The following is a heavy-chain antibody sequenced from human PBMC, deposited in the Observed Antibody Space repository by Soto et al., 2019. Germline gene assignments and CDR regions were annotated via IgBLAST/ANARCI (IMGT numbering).Heavy chain of an antibody. CDR1: GYTLTELS. D-gene: IGHD4-17*01. CDR2: FDPEDGET. J-gene: IGHJ5*02. CDR3: TPATVTTSRGWFDP. Sequence: ASVKVSCKVSGYTLTELSMHWVRQAPGKGLEWMGGFDPEDGETIYAQKFQGRVTMTEDTSTDTAYMELSSLRSEDTAVYCCTPATVTTSRGWFDPWGQGTLVTVSS. V-gene: IGHV1-24*01.